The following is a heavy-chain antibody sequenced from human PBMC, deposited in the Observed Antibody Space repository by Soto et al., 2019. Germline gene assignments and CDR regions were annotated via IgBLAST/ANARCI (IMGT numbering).Heavy chain of an antibody. V-gene: IGHV3-7*03. CDR1: GFTFSSYW. Sequence: PGGSLRLSCVASGFTFSSYWMSWVRQAPGKGLELVANIKQDGSEKYYVGSVKGRFTISRDNAKNSLYPQMNSLRADDTAVYYCAGYTYSSSWFDCWGQGTLVTVSS. CDR2: IKQDGSEK. D-gene: IGHD6-13*01. CDR3: AGYTYSSSWFDC. J-gene: IGHJ4*02.